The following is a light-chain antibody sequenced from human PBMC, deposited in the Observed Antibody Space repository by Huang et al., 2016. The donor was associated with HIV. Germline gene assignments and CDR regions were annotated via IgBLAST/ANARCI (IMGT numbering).Light chain of an antibody. CDR2: WES. J-gene: IGKJ1*01. CDR1: QSVLYSSNSKND. V-gene: IGKV4-1*01. CDR3: QQYYRLPQT. Sequence: DIVMTQSPDSLTVSLGERATIKCRSSQSVLYSSNSKNDLAWFQQKPGRAPRLPVYWESARESVDPDRFSGSGSGTDFTLTIDRLEAEDAAIYYCQQYYRLPQTFGQGTRVEIK.